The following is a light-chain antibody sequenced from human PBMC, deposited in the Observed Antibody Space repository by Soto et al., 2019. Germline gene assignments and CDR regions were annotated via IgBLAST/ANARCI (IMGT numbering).Light chain of an antibody. J-gene: IGKJ1*01. CDR2: DAS. CDR3: QQYGSLSWT. CDR1: QSVSSN. Sequence: EIVWTQSPAPLSLSPGARATLSCRASQSVSSNLAWYQQKPGQAPRLLIYDASNRATGIPARFSGSGSGTDFTLTSSRLEPEDFAVYYCQQYGSLSWTFGQGAKVDIK. V-gene: IGKV3-20*01.